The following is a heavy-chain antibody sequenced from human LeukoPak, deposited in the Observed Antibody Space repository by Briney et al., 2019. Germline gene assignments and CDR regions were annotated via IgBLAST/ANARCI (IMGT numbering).Heavy chain of an antibody. V-gene: IGHV3-49*03. CDR3: TRDKEVDYYDSSGCYPPFDY. CDR1: GFTFGDYA. D-gene: IGHD3-22*01. CDR2: IRSKAYGGTT. Sequence: PGGSLRLSCTASGFTFGDYAMSWFRQAPGKGLEWVGFIRSKAYGGTTEYAASVKGRFTISRDDSKSIAYLQMNSLKTEDTAVYYCTRDKEVDYYDSSGCYPPFDYWGQGTLVTVSS. J-gene: IGHJ4*02.